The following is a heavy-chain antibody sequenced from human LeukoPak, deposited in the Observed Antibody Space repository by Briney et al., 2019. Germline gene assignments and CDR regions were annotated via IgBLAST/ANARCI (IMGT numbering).Heavy chain of an antibody. CDR3: ARDSSQNYDFWSGYFDY. CDR2: IYTSGST. Sequence: SETLSLTCTVSGGSISSYYWSWIRQPAGKGLEWIGRIYTSGSTNYNPSLKSRVTMSVDTSKNQFSLKLSSVTAADTAVYYCARDSSQNYDFWSGYFDYWGKGTLVTVSS. J-gene: IGHJ4*02. CDR1: GGSISSYY. V-gene: IGHV4-4*07. D-gene: IGHD3-3*01.